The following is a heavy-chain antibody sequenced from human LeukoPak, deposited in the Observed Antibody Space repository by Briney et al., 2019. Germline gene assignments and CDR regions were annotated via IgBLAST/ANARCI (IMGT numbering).Heavy chain of an antibody. CDR2: ISSSSSYI. D-gene: IGHD3-22*01. CDR1: GFTSSSYS. J-gene: IGHJ4*02. Sequence: GGSLRLSCAASGFTSSSYSMNWVRQAPGKGLEWVSSISSSSSYIYYADSVKGRFTISRDNAKNSLYLQMNSLRAEDTAVYYCARDFRLYYYDSSGSELDDWGQGTLVTVSS. V-gene: IGHV3-21*01. CDR3: ARDFRLYYYDSSGSELDD.